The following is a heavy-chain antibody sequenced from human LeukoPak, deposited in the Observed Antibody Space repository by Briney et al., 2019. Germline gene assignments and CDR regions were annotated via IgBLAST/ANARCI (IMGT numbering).Heavy chain of an antibody. CDR1: GGSISYHY. Sequence: SETLSLTCTVSGGSISYHYWSWIRQPPGKGLERIGYIYYSGSTNYNPSLKSRVTISVDTSKNQFSLKLSSVTAADTAVYYCARVGGTYYKVYYFDYWGQGTLVTVSS. D-gene: IGHD1-26*01. CDR2: IYYSGST. V-gene: IGHV4-59*11. CDR3: ARVGGTYYKVYYFDY. J-gene: IGHJ4*02.